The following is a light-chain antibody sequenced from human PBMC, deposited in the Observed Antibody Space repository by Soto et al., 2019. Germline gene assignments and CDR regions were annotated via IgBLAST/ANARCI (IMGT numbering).Light chain of an antibody. CDR1: QDISSW. CDR3: QQANTFPRT. J-gene: IGKJ4*01. Sequence: DIQMTQSPSSVSASVGDRVTITCRASQDISSWVAWYQQKPGKTPKVLIFATSSLQSAVPSSFSGSGSGTDYALTINSLQPEDFATYYCQQANTFPRTFGGGTKVDIK. V-gene: IGKV1-12*01. CDR2: ATS.